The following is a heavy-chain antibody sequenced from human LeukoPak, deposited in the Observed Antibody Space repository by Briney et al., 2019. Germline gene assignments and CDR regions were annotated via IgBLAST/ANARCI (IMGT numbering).Heavy chain of an antibody. CDR1: GGSISSYY. V-gene: IGHV4-59*01. CDR3: ARAGYYNWFDP. D-gene: IGHD1-26*01. J-gene: IGHJ5*02. CDR2: IYYSGST. Sequence: SETLSLTCTVSGGSISSYYWSWIRQPPGKGLEWIGYIYYSGSTNYNPSLKSRVTISVDTSKNQFSLRLSSVTAADTAVYYCARAGYYNWFDPWGQGTLVTVSS.